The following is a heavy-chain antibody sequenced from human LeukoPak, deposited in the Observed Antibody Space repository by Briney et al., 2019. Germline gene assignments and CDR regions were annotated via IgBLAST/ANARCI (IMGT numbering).Heavy chain of an antibody. CDR1: GGSFSGYY. CDR3: ARGNIGHDY. J-gene: IGHJ4*02. V-gene: IGHV4-34*01. D-gene: IGHD5-12*01. CDR2: INHSGST. Sequence: SETLSLTCAVYGGSFSGYYWSWIRQPPGKGLEWIGEINHSGSTNYNPSLKSRVTISVDTSKNQFSLKLSSVTAADTAVYYCARGNIGHDYWGQGTLVTVSS.